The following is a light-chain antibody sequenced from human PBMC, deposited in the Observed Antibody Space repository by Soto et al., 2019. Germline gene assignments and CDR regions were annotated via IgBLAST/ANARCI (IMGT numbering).Light chain of an antibody. CDR2: LNSDGSH. CDR3: QTWGTGIVV. V-gene: IGLV4-69*01. CDR1: SGHSSYA. Sequence: QSVLTQSPSASASLGASVKLTCTLSSGHSSYAIAWHQQQPEKGPRYLMKLNSDGSHSKGDGIPDRFSGSSSGPERYLTISSLQSEDEADYYCQTWGTGIVVFGGGTKVTVL. J-gene: IGLJ2*01.